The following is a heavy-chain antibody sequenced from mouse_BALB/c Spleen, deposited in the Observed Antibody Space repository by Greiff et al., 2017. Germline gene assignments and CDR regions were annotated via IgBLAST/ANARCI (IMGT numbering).Heavy chain of an antibody. CDR2: INPSNGGT. Sequence: VQGVESGAELVKPGASVKLSCKASGYTFTSYYMYWVKQRPGQGLEWIGEINPSNGGTNFNEKFKSKATLTVDKSSSTAYMQLSSLTSEDSAVYYCTRSGGLRRYYFDYWGQGTTLTVSS. D-gene: IGHD2-4*01. CDR1: GYTFTSYY. J-gene: IGHJ2*01. CDR3: TRSGGLRRYYFDY. V-gene: IGHV1S81*02.